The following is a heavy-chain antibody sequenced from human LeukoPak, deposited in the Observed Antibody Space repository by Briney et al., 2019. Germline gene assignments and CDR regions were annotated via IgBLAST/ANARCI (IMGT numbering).Heavy chain of an antibody. D-gene: IGHD6-19*01. V-gene: IGHV3-15*01. Sequence: GGSLRLSCAASGFTFSGYSINWVRQAPGKGLEWVAHIKSKKNGGKTDFATPVKGRFTISRDDSKNTLYLQVNSLRTEDTAVYYCTTSGSGWDYIDFWGQGTLVTVSS. J-gene: IGHJ4*02. CDR3: TTSGSGWDYIDF. CDR1: GFTFSGYS. CDR2: IKSKKNGGKT.